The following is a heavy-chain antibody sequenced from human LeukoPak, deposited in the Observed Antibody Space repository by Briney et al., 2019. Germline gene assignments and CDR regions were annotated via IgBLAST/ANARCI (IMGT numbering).Heavy chain of an antibody. CDR1: GVSITSGSYY. Sequence: PSETLSLTCSVSGVSITSGSYYWGWIRQSAGKGLEWIGRVHSSGDIYHNAAFRSRAAVSGDAPKNQFSLQLASVTAADTAVYYCARGASPKDAVFFDYWGQGALITVSS. V-gene: IGHV4-61*02. J-gene: IGHJ4*02. D-gene: IGHD3-16*01. CDR2: VHSSGDI. CDR3: ARGASPKDAVFFDY.